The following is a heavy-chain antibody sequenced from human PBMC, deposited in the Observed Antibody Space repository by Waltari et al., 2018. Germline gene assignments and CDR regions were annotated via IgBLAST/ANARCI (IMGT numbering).Heavy chain of an antibody. D-gene: IGHD3-22*01. Sequence: EVQLVESGGGLVQPGGSLRLSCAASGFTFSDHYMDWVRQAPGKGLEWVGRTRNKANSYTTEYAASLKCRFTISRDDSKNSLYLQMNSLKTEDTAVYYCAVKGVVTPYGMDVWGQGTTVTVSS. CDR2: TRNKANSYTT. V-gene: IGHV3-72*01. J-gene: IGHJ6*02. CDR1: GFTFSDHY. CDR3: AVKGVVTPYGMDV.